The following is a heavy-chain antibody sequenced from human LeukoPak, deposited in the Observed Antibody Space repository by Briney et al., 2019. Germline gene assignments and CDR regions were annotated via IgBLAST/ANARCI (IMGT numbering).Heavy chain of an antibody. D-gene: IGHD5-18*01. CDR2: INPDSGGT. CDR1: VNTFTGYY. CDR3: ARGGPPKTWIQLWGWFDP. V-gene: IGHV1-2*02. J-gene: IGHJ5*02. Sequence: GASVKVSCKASVNTFTGYYMHWVRQAPRQRLEWTGWINPDSGGTNYAEKFQGRVTMTRDTSISTAYMELSRLRSDDTAVYYCARGGPPKTWIQLWGWFDPWGQGTLVTVSS.